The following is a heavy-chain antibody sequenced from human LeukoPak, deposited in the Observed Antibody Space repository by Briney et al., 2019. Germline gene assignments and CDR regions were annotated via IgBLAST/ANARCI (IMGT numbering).Heavy chain of an antibody. CDR2: IYPGDSDT. CDR3: ARQVEFDWLLLGY. V-gene: IGHV5-51*01. D-gene: IGHD3-9*01. Sequence: GESLKISCKGSGYSFTSYWIGWVRQMPGKALEWMGIIYPGDSDTRYSPSFQGQVTISADKSISTAYLQWSRLEASDTAMHYCARQVEFDWLLLGYWGQGTLVTVSS. CDR1: GYSFTSYW. J-gene: IGHJ4*02.